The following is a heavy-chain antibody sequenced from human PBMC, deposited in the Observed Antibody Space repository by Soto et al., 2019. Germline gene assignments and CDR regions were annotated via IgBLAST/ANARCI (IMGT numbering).Heavy chain of an antibody. CDR1: GFTFSSYW. J-gene: IGHJ4*02. CDR3: ARGEGKQQLVPVFDY. CDR2: IKQDGSEK. D-gene: IGHD6-13*01. Sequence: GGSLRLSCAASGFTFSSYWMSWVRQAPGKGLEWVANIKQDGSEKYYVDSVKGRFTISRDNAKNSLYLQMNSLRAEDTAVYYCARGEGKQQLVPVFDYWGQGTLVTVSS. V-gene: IGHV3-7*03.